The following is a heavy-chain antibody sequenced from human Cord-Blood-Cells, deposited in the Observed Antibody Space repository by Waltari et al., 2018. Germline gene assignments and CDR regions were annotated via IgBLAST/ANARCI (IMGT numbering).Heavy chain of an antibody. CDR1: GGSSSGYY. J-gene: IGHJ4*02. V-gene: IGHV4-34*01. D-gene: IGHD1-20*01. Sequence: QVQLQQWGAGLLKPSETLSLTCVVYGGSSSGYYWSWIRQPPGKGLEWIGEINHSGSTYYNPSLKRRVTISVDTSKNQFSLKLSSVTAADTALYYCARGLTLTGTGYHFDYWGQGTLVTVST. CDR3: ARGLTLTGTGYHFDY. CDR2: INHSGST.